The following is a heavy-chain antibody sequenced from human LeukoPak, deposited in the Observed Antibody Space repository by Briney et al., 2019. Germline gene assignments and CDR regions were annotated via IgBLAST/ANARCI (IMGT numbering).Heavy chain of an antibody. CDR3: ARASDGSSWHVDC. CDR1: GFTFSSYA. CDR2: ISGSGGST. D-gene: IGHD6-13*01. V-gene: IGHV3-23*01. J-gene: IGHJ4*02. Sequence: GGSLRLSCAASGFTFSSYAMSWVRQAPGKGLEWVSAISGSGGSTYYADSVKGRFTISRDNSKNTLYLQMNSLRTEDTAVYYCARASDGSSWHVDCWGQGTLVTVSS.